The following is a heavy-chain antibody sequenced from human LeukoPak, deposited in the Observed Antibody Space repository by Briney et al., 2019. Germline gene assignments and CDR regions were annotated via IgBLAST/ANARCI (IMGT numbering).Heavy chain of an antibody. J-gene: IGHJ4*02. D-gene: IGHD3-22*01. CDR2: ISWDGGST. CDR3: AKARGSSGYYQTLFDY. V-gene: IGHV3-43D*03. CDR1: GFTFDDYA. Sequence: GGSLRLSCAASGFTFDDYAMHWVRQAPGKGLEWVSLISWDGGSTYYADSVKGRFTISRDNSKNSLYLQMNSLRAEDTALYYCAKARGSSGYYQTLFDYWGQGTLVTVSS.